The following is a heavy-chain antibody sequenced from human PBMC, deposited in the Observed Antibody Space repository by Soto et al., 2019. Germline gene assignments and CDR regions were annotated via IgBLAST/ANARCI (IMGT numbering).Heavy chain of an antibody. CDR3: ARSDAMATISFGAFDI. J-gene: IGHJ3*02. V-gene: IGHV3-21*01. Sequence: GGSLILSCAASGFTFSSYSMNWVRQAPGKGLEWVSSISSSSSYIYYADSVNGRFTISRDNAKNSLYLQMNSLRAEDTAVYYCARSDAMATISFGAFDIWGQGTMVTGSS. D-gene: IGHD5-12*01. CDR2: ISSSSSYI. CDR1: GFTFSSYS.